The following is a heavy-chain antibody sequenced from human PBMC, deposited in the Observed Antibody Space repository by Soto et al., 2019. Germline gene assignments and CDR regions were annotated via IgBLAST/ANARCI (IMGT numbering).Heavy chain of an antibody. V-gene: IGHV4-59*01. J-gene: IGHJ6*02. CDR1: AGSLSSYY. CDR3: ARDLAVAGTVYYYYGMDV. Sequence: KTSQTLSLTCTAAAGSLSSYYWSWIRQPPGKGLEWIGYIYYSGSTNYNPSLKSRVTISVDTSKNQFSLKLSSVTAADTAVYYCARDLAVAGTVYYYYGMDVWGQGTTVTVSS. CDR2: IYYSGST. D-gene: IGHD6-19*01.